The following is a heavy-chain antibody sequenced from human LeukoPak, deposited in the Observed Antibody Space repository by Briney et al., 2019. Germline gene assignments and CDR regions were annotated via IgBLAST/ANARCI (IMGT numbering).Heavy chain of an antibody. CDR3: ARDLEAANTYYFDY. CDR2: ISSAGTT. J-gene: IGHJ4*02. CDR1: GFTVSSSY. Sequence: GGSLRLSCAASGFTVSSSYMSWVRQAPGKGLEWVSIISSAGTTYYADSVKGRSTISRDNSKNTVYLQVNSLRDEDTAVYYCARDLEAANTYYFDYWGQGTMVTVSS. D-gene: IGHD6-13*01. V-gene: IGHV3-66*01.